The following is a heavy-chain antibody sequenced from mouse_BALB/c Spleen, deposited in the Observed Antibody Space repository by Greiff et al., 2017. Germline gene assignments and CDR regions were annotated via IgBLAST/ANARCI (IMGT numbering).Heavy chain of an antibody. CDR1: GYSITSGYY. D-gene: IGHD2-1*01. CDR2: ISYDGSN. J-gene: IGHJ2*01. Sequence: DVQLQESGPGLVKPSQSLSLTCSVTGYSITSGYYWNWIRQFPGNKLEWMGYISYDGSNNYNPSLKNRISITRDTSKNQFFLKLNSVTTEDTATYYCAREGGNYEGGNYWGQGTTLTVSS. V-gene: IGHV3-6*02. CDR3: AREGGNYEGGNY.